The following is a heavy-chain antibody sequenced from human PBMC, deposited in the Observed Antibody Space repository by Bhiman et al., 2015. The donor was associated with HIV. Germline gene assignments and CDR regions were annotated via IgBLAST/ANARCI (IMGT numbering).Heavy chain of an antibody. CDR1: GFTFGDYA. D-gene: IGHD6-13*01. CDR2: IRNRTYGGTT. CDR3: TRSVRQQVPLGGDF. Sequence: EVQLVESGGGLVQPGRSLRLSCTSSGFTFGDYAMIWFRQAPGKGLEWVGFIRNRTYGGTTECAASVKGRFTISRDDSKSIAYLQMNSLKTEDTAMYYCTRSVRQQVPLGGDFWGQGTPVTVSS. V-gene: IGHV3-49*03. J-gene: IGHJ4*02.